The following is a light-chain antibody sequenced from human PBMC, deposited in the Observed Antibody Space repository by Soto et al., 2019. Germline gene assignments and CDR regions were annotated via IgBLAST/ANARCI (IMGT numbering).Light chain of an antibody. J-gene: IGLJ1*01. V-gene: IGLV2-8*01. CDR2: EVS. CDR3: SSYAGTNRV. CDR1: SSDVGAYNY. Sequence: QSVLTQPPSATGSPGQSVTISCTGTSSDVGAYNYVSWYQQHPGKAPKVMIYEVSKRPSGVPDRFSGSKSGNTASLTVSGLQAEDEAEYYGSSYAGTNRVFANGTKVTVL.